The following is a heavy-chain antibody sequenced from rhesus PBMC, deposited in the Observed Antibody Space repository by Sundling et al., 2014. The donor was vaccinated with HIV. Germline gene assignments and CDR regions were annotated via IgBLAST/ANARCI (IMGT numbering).Heavy chain of an antibody. D-gene: IGHD6-25*01. V-gene: IGHV4-127*01. CDR1: GDSITLGFG. J-gene: IGHJ4*01. CDR2: FYTSGSA. Sequence: QLQLQESGPGLVKPSETLSVTCAVSGDSITLGFGWSWIRQSPGQGLEWIGTFYTSGSASLNPSLKSRVILSLDTSKNHFSLKLRSVTAADTAVYYCARRRTYSGSCDYWGQGVLVTVSS. CDR3: ARRRTYSGSCDY.